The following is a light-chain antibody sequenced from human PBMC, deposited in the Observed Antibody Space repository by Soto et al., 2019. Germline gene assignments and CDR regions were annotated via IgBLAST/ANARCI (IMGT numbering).Light chain of an antibody. J-gene: IGKJ5*01. V-gene: IGKV3-20*01. CDR3: QQYGTSPLIT. CDR2: GAS. Sequence: EIVLTQSPGTLSLSPGERATLSCRASQSVSSSYFAWYQQKPGQPPRLLIYGASSRATGIPDRFSGSGSGTDFTLTISRLEPEDFAVFYCQQYGTSPLITFGQGTRLEIK. CDR1: QSVSSSY.